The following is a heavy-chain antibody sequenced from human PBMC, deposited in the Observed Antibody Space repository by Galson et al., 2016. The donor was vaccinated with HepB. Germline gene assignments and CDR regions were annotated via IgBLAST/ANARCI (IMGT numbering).Heavy chain of an antibody. J-gene: IGHJ5*02. CDR1: GGSVSSATYY. V-gene: IGHV4-61*01. Sequence: LSLTCTVSGGSVSSATYYWSWIRQPPGKGLEWIGYIYYSGNTNYNPSLKSRVTISLDTSRNQFSLKLSSVTPQDTAIYYCARVIMPPPGGHVRGSDWFDPWGQGALVTVSS. D-gene: IGHD3-10*02. CDR3: ARVIMPPPGGHVRGSDWFDP. CDR2: IYYSGNT.